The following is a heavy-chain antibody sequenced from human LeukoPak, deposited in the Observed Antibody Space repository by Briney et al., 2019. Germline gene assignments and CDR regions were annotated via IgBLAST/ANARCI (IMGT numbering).Heavy chain of an antibody. D-gene: IGHD1-14*01. V-gene: IGHV1-18*01. CDR1: GYTLTSYG. J-gene: IGHJ4*02. Sequence: GASVKVSCKASGYTLTSYGISRVRQAPGQGLEWMGWISAYNGNTNYAQKLQGRVTMTTDTSTSTAYMELRSLRSDDTAVYYCARVDNGMDLDYWGQGTLVTVSS. CDR3: ARVDNGMDLDY. CDR2: ISAYNGNT.